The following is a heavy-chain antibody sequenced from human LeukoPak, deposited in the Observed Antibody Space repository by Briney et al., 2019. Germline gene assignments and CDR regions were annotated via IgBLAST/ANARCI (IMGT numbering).Heavy chain of an antibody. CDR3: ARDVESHYYDSSGYPDY. Sequence: GGSLRLSCAASGFTFSSYAMHWVRQAPGKGVEGVAVISYDGTNKYYADSVKGRFTISRDNSKNTLYLQMNSLRAEDTAVYYCARDVESHYYDSSGYPDYWGQGTLVTVSS. D-gene: IGHD3-22*01. CDR1: GFTFSSYA. V-gene: IGHV3-30*04. CDR2: ISYDGTNK. J-gene: IGHJ4*02.